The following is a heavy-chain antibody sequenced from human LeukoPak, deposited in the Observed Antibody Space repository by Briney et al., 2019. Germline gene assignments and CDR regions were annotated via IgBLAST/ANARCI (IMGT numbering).Heavy chain of an antibody. J-gene: IGHJ4*02. CDR3: AREYCSGGSCQYYFDY. CDR1: GFTFSSYA. CDR2: ISSDGGSP. Sequence: GGSLRLSCGASGFTFSSYAMHWVRQAPGKGLEYVSGISSDGGSPFHVNSVKGRYTISRDNSMNTLYLQMGSLRAEDMAVYYCAREYCSGGSCQYYFDYWGQGTLVTVSA. V-gene: IGHV3-64*01. D-gene: IGHD2-15*01.